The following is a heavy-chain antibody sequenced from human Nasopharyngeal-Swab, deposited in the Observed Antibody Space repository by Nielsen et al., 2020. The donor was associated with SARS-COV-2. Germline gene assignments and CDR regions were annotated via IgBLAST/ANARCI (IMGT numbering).Heavy chain of an antibody. D-gene: IGHD5-18*01. CDR2: ISSSSSYI. J-gene: IGHJ6*02. Sequence: GESLKISCAASGFTFSSYSMNWVRQAPGKGLEWVSSISSSSSYIYYADSVKGRFTISRDNAKNSLYLQMNSLRAEDTAVYYCAKLTLDTPRPDVWGQGTTVTVSS. V-gene: IGHV3-21*01. CDR3: AKLTLDTPRPDV. CDR1: GFTFSSYS.